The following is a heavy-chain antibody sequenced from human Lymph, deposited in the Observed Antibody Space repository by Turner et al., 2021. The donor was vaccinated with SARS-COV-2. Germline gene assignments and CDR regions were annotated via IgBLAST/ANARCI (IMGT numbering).Heavy chain of an antibody. CDR2: IIPILGIA. Sequence: QVQLVRSGAEVKTPGSSVKVSCKASGGTFSTYVLSWVRQAPGQGLEWMGGIIPILGIANYAQKFQGRGTITADKSTSTAYMERSSLRSEDTAVYHCARRHSGNYDAFDIWGQGTMVTVSS. CDR1: GGTFSTYV. V-gene: IGHV1-69*10. J-gene: IGHJ3*02. CDR3: ARRHSGNYDAFDI. D-gene: IGHD1-26*01.